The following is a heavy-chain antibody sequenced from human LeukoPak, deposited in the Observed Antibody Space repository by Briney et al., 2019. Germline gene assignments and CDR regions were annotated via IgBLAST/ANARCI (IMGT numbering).Heavy chain of an antibody. J-gene: IGHJ4*02. D-gene: IGHD3-22*01. CDR2: IYSGGST. Sequence: GGSLRLSCAASGFTVSSNYMSWVRQAPGKGLEWVSVIYSGGSTYYADSVKGRFTISRDNSKNTLYLQMNSLRAEDTAVYYYARDVRGSDSTGYYYGYFDYWGQGTLVTVSS. CDR1: GFTVSSNY. CDR3: ARDVRGSDSTGYYYGYFDY. V-gene: IGHV3-53*01.